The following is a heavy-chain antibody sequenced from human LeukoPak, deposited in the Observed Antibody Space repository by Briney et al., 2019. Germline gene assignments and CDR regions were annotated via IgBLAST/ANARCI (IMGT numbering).Heavy chain of an antibody. V-gene: IGHV4-4*07. CDR3: ARDVYDILTGYSTFDY. Sequence: PSETLSLTCTVSGGSISSYYWSWIRQPAGKGLEWIGRIYTSGSTNYNPSLKSRVTMSVDTSKNQFSLKLSSVTAADTAVYYCARDVYDILTGYSTFDYWGQGTLVTVSS. D-gene: IGHD3-9*01. J-gene: IGHJ4*02. CDR1: GGSISSYY. CDR2: IYTSGST.